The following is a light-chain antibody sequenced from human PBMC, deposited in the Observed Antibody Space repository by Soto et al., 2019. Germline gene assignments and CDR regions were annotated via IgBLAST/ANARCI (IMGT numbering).Light chain of an antibody. CDR2: DVS. CDR3: SSFTTSTSYV. CDR1: SSDVGAYDY. Sequence: QSALTQPASVSGSPGQSITISCTGTSSDVGAYDYVSWYQQHPGEAPKLMIFDVSDRPSGVSNRFSGSKSGNPASLTISGLQAEDEADYYCSSFTTSTSYVFGRGTKLTVL. J-gene: IGLJ1*01. V-gene: IGLV2-14*03.